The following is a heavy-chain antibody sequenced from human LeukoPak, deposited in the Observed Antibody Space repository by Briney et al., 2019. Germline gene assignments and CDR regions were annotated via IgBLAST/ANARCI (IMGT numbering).Heavy chain of an antibody. Sequence: GRSLRLSCAASGFTFDDYAMSWVRQAPGKGLEWVSSISSSSSYIYYADSVKGRFTISRDNAKNSLYLQMNSLRAEDTAVYYCARDPESSEYYDSSGYYYYYMDVWGKGTTVTVSS. CDR3: ARDPESSEYYDSSGYYYYYMDV. J-gene: IGHJ6*03. CDR2: ISSSSSYI. D-gene: IGHD3-22*01. V-gene: IGHV3-21*01. CDR1: GFTFDDYA.